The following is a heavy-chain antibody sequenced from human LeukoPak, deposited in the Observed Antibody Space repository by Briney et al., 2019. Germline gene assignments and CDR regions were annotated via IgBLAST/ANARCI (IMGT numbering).Heavy chain of an antibody. J-gene: IGHJ4*02. D-gene: IGHD2-15*01. V-gene: IGHV4-34*01. Sequence: SETLSLTCAVYGGSFSGYHWSWIRQPPGKGLEWIGEINHSGSTNYNPSLKSRVTISVDTSKNQFSLKLSSVTAADTAVYYCARDAMYCSGGSCYYYWGQGTLVTVSS. CDR3: ARDAMYCSGGSCYYY. CDR2: INHSGST. CDR1: GGSFSGYH.